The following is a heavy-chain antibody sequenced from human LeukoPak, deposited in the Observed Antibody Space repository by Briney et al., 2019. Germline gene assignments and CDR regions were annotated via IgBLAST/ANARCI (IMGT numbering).Heavy chain of an antibody. CDR1: GFTFSTYG. Sequence: GGSLRLXCAASGFTFSTYGMHWVRQAPGKGLEWVAFIRFDGTNKYYADSVKGRFAISRDSSKNTLYLQMNSLRAEDTAVYYCAKGYCSGSCYNGLDYWGQGTLVTVSS. CDR2: IRFDGTNK. CDR3: AKGYCSGSCYNGLDY. D-gene: IGHD2-15*01. V-gene: IGHV3-30*02. J-gene: IGHJ4*02.